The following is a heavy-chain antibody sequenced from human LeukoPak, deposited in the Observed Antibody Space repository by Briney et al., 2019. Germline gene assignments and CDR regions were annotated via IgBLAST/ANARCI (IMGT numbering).Heavy chain of an antibody. CDR2: INAGDGST. D-gene: IGHD2-2*01. Sequence: ASVKVSCKASGYTFAKYAIHWVRQAPGQRLEWMGWINAGDGSTRYSQKFHGGVTITRDTSASTAYMELSSLRSEDTAVYYCARDQLGYCSSTSCYGYYGMDVWGQGTTVTVSS. J-gene: IGHJ6*02. CDR3: ARDQLGYCSSTSCYGYYGMDV. V-gene: IGHV1-3*01. CDR1: GYTFAKYA.